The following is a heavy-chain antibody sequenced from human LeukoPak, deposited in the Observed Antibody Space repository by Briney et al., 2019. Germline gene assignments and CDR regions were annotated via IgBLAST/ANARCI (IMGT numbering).Heavy chain of an antibody. CDR3: ARGVAGTGDFDY. V-gene: IGHV1-8*01. CDR1: GYTFTSYD. Sequence: GASVKVSCKASGYTFTSYDINWVRQATGQGLEWMGWMNPNSGDTGNAQKFQGRVTMTRNTSISTAYMELSSLRSEDTAVFYCARGVAGTGDFDYWGQGTLVTVSS. D-gene: IGHD6-19*01. CDR2: MNPNSGDT. J-gene: IGHJ4*02.